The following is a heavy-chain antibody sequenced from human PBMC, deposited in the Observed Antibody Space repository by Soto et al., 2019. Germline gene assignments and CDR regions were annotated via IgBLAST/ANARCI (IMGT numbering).Heavy chain of an antibody. V-gene: IGHV3-74*01. CDR3: ARGVAGAGVSYGMDV. CDR1: GFTFSSDW. J-gene: IGHJ6*02. Sequence: EVQLVESGGGLVQPGGSLRLSCVASGFTFSSDWMHWVRQAPGKGLVWVSRINSDGSSRSSGDSVKGRFTISRDNAKNTLYLQMNSLRAEDTAVYYCARGVAGAGVSYGMDVWGQGTTVTVSS. D-gene: IGHD1-26*01. CDR2: INSDGSSR.